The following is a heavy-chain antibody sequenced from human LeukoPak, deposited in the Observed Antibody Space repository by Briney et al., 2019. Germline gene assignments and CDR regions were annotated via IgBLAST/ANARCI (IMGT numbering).Heavy chain of an antibody. J-gene: IGHJ3*02. D-gene: IGHD6-19*01. CDR1: GFTVSSNY. CDR3: ARDRRLAVAGPDAFDI. Sequence: PGGSLRLSCAASGFTVSSNYMSWVRQAPGKGLEWVSVIYSGGSTYYADSVKGRFTISRDNSKNTLYLQMNSLRAEDTAVYYCARDRRLAVAGPDAFDIWGQGTMVTVSS. CDR2: IYSGGST. V-gene: IGHV3-66*01.